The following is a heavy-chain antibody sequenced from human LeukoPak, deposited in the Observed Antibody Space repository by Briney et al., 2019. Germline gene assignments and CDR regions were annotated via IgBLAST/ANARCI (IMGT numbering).Heavy chain of an antibody. D-gene: IGHD3-3*01. Sequence: SETLSLICTVSGGSISTNNWSWIRQPPGKGLEWIGYIYYSGSTNYNPSLKSRVTISVDTSKNQFSLKLSSVTAADTAVYYCARDSRDNFWSGYPYYYYYGMDVWGQGTTVTVSS. CDR2: IYYSGST. CDR3: ARDSRDNFWSGYPYYYYYGMDV. V-gene: IGHV4-59*01. CDR1: GGSISTNN. J-gene: IGHJ6*02.